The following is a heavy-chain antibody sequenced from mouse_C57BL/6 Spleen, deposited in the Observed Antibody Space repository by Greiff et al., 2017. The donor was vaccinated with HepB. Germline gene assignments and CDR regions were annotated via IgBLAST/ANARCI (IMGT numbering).Heavy chain of an antibody. CDR2: IYPGSGST. J-gene: IGHJ1*03. CDR1: GYTFTSYW. CDR3: AGYGYDEDWDFDV. D-gene: IGHD2-2*01. V-gene: IGHV1-55*01. Sequence: VQLQQPGAELVKPGASVKMSCKASGYTFTSYWITWVKQRPGQGLEWIGDIYPGSGSTNYNEKFKSKATLTVDTSSSTAYMQLSSLTSEDSAVYYCAGYGYDEDWDFDVWGTGTTVTVSS.